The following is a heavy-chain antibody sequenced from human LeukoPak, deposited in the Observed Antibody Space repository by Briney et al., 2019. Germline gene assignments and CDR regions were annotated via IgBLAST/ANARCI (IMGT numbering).Heavy chain of an antibody. Sequence: GGSLRLSRAASGFTFSSYGMHWVRQAPGKGLEWVAVISYDGSNKYYADSVKGRFTISRDNSKNTLYLQMNSLRAEDTAVYYCAKHPSSGWYYFDYWGQGTLVTVSS. CDR2: ISYDGSNK. V-gene: IGHV3-30*18. CDR3: AKHPSSGWYYFDY. D-gene: IGHD6-19*01. J-gene: IGHJ4*02. CDR1: GFTFSSYG.